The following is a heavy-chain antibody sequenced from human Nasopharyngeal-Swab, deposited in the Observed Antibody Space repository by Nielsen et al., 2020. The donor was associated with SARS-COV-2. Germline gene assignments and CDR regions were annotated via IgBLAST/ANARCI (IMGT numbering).Heavy chain of an antibody. Sequence: GSVKVSCKASGYKFTSYYIHWVRQAPGQGLEWMGVINPSIYSTTYAQKFQGRVSMTRDTSTSTVYMEVSSLTSEDTAMYFCARDFYGSGTYYFDYWGQGTLVTVSS. D-gene: IGHD3-10*01. CDR1: GYKFTSYY. CDR2: INPSIYST. V-gene: IGHV1-46*01. J-gene: IGHJ4*02. CDR3: ARDFYGSGTYYFDY.